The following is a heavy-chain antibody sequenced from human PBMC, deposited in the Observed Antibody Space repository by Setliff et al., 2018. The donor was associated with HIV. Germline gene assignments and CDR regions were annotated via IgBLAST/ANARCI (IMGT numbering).Heavy chain of an antibody. D-gene: IGHD1-26*01. CDR1: GGSISSYY. Sequence: PSETLSLTCTVSGGSISSYYWSWIRQPPGKGLEWIGYISYSGTTNYNPSLKSRVTISVDTSKNQFSLKVSSVTAADTAVYYCARRRPPPSGSYSKYYMDVWGKGTTVTVSS. CDR2: ISYSGTT. CDR3: ARRRPPPSGSYSKYYMDV. J-gene: IGHJ6*03. V-gene: IGHV4-59*08.